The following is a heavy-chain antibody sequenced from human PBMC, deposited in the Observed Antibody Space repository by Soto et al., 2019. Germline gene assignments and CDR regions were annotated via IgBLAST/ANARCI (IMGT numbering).Heavy chain of an antibody. CDR2: ISAYNGNT. V-gene: IGHV1-18*01. CDR3: ARSLEDRGDYYGVFDV. J-gene: IGHJ3*01. D-gene: IGHD3-22*01. Sequence: ASVKVSCKASGYTFTSYGISWVRQAPGQGLEWIRWISAYNGNTNYAQKLQGRVTMTTDTSTSTAYIELRSLRSDDTAVYYCARSLEDRGDYYGVFDVCGGWTMV. CDR1: GYTFTSYG.